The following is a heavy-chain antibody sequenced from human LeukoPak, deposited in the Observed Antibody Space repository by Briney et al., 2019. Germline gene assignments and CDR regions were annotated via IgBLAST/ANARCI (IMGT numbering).Heavy chain of an antibody. CDR1: GGSISSGSYY. CDR3: AREGSTIGRYFDY. J-gene: IGHJ4*02. Sequence: SETLSLTCTVSGGSISSGSYYWSWIRQPAGKGLEWIGRIYTSGSTNYNPSLKSRVTISVDTSKNQFSLKLSSVTAADTAVYYCAREGSTIGRYFDYWGQGTLVTVSS. V-gene: IGHV4-61*02. D-gene: IGHD6-13*01. CDR2: IYTSGST.